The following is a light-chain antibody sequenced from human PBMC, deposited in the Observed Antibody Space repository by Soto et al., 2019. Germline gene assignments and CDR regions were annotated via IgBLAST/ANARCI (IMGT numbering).Light chain of an antibody. CDR1: QSVSTN. CDR2: GAS. V-gene: IGKV3-15*01. Sequence: EIVMTQSPDTLSVSPGERATLSCRASQSVSTNLAWYQQKPGQAPRLLLYGASTRATGIPARFSGSGSGTDFPLTINSQQYEDFAVYYCPHYSDWLRTFGPGAKVEIK. CDR3: PHYSDWLRT. J-gene: IGKJ1*01.